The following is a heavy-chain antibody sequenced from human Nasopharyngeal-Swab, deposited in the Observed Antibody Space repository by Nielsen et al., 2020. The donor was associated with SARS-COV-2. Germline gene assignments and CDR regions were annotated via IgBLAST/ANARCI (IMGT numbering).Heavy chain of an antibody. Sequence: ASVKVSCKASGYTFTGYYMHWVRQAPGRGLEWMGWINPNSGGTNYAQKFQGWVTMTRDTSISTAYMELSGLRSDDTAVYYCARDPVPAAIRGRIYGMDVWGQGTTVTVSS. D-gene: IGHD2-2*01. CDR2: INPNSGGT. J-gene: IGHJ6*02. V-gene: IGHV1-2*04. CDR3: ARDPVPAAIRGRIYGMDV. CDR1: GYTFTGYY.